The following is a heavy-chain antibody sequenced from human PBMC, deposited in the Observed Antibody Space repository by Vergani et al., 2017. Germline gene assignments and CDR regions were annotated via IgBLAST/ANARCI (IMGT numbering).Heavy chain of an antibody. CDR2: IKQDGREK. V-gene: IGHV3-7*03. CDR1: GFTFSSYW. Sequence: EVQLVESGGGLVQPGGSLRLSCAASGFTFSSYWMSWVRQAPGKGLEWVANIKQDGREKYYVDSVKGRFTISRDNSKNTLYVKMNSLRAEDTAVYYCASGYGDYWARPLKYCYYGMDVWGQGTTVTVSS. J-gene: IGHJ6*02. D-gene: IGHD4-17*01. CDR3: ASGYGDYWARPLKYCYYGMDV.